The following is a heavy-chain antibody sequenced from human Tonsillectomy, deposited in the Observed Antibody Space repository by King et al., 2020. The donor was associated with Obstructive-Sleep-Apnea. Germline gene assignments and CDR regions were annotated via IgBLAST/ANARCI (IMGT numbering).Heavy chain of an antibody. D-gene: IGHD5-12*01. CDR1: GGSISSSSYY. J-gene: IGHJ4*02. CDR3: ARDLPDSGYDYYYFDY. Sequence: QLQESGPGLVKPSETLSLTCTVSGGSISSSSYYWGWIRQPPGKGLEWIGSIYYSGSTYYNPSLKSRVTLSVDTPKNQSSLKLSSVTAADTAVYYCARDLPDSGYDYYYFDYWGQGTLVTVSS. CDR2: IYYSGST. V-gene: IGHV4-39*07.